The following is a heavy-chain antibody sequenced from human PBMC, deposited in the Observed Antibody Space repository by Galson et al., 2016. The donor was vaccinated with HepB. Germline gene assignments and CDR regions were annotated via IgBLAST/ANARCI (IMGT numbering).Heavy chain of an antibody. CDR2: IGTVGDT. J-gene: IGHJ5*02. V-gene: IGHV3-13*04. CDR1: GFIFSTYD. Sequence: SLRLSCAASGFIFSTYDMHWVRQPTGKGLEWVSAIGTVGDTHYPDSVKGRFTISRENAKTSLYLQMNSLRAGDTAVYYCARDWYSSPGSWGQGTLVTVSS. CDR3: ARDWYSSPGS. D-gene: IGHD6-13*01.